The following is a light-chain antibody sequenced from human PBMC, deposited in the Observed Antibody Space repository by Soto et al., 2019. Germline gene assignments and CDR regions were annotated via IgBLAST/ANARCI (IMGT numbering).Light chain of an antibody. CDR1: ETISRD. CDR2: GAF. Sequence: IVMTQSPATLSVSPGEGATLSCRASETISRDLAWYQQKPGQSPRLLIFGAFTRATGVPVTFSGSGSGTEFTLTVSSLQSEDVAVYFCQQYNKWPLTFGGGTRVEIK. J-gene: IGKJ4*01. CDR3: QQYNKWPLT. V-gene: IGKV3D-15*01.